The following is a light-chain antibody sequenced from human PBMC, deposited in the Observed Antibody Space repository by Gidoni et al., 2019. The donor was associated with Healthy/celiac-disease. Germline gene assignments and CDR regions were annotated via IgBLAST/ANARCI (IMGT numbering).Light chain of an antibody. CDR3: QQYYSTPYT. V-gene: IGKV4-1*01. J-gene: IGKJ2*01. CDR2: WAS. CDR1: QSVLYSPNNKNY. Sequence: VALGERATINCKSSQSVLYSPNNKNYLAWYQQKPGQPHKLLIYWASTRESGVPDRFSGRGSGTDFTLTISSLQAEDVAVYYCQQYYSTPYTFGQGTKLEIK.